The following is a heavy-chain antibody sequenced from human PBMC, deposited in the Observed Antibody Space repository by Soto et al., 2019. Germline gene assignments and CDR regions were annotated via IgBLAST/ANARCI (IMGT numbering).Heavy chain of an antibody. CDR2: ISGSGGST. CDR3: AKDQGSSWYEIDY. J-gene: IGHJ4*02. V-gene: IGHV3-23*01. Sequence: EVQLLESGGGLVQPGGSLRLSCAASGFTFSNYAVTWVRQAPGKGLEWVSTISGSGGSTYYEDSVKGRFTISRDTSKNTLYLQMNSLRAEDTAVYYCAKDQGSSWYEIDYWGQGTLVTVSS. CDR1: GFTFSNYA. D-gene: IGHD6-13*01.